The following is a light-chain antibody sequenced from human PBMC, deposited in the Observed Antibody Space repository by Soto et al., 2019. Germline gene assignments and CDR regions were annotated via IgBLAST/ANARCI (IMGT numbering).Light chain of an antibody. V-gene: IGLV2-8*01. CDR2: EVS. CDR3: NSSVAGSKV. CDR1: SSDVGKYDY. J-gene: IGLJ1*01. Sequence: QSVLTQPPSASGSPGQSVTISCTGTSSDVGKYDYVSWFQHHPGKAPKLIIYEVSKRPSGVPDRFSGSKSGSTASLTVSGLQTEDEAAYYCNSSVAGSKVFGTGTKVTVL.